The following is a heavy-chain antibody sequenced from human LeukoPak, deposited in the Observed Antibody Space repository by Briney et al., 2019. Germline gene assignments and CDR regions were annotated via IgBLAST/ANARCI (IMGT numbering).Heavy chain of an antibody. V-gene: IGHV1-2*02. J-gene: IGHJ4*02. Sequence: ASVKVSCKASGYTFTGYYMHWVRQAPGQGLEWMGWINPNSGGTNYAQKFQGRVTMTRDTSISTAYMELSRLRSDDTAVYYCARDPAAAAGTMGFDYRGQGTLVTVSS. CDR3: ARDPAAAAGTMGFDY. CDR2: INPNSGGT. D-gene: IGHD6-13*01. CDR1: GYTFTGYY.